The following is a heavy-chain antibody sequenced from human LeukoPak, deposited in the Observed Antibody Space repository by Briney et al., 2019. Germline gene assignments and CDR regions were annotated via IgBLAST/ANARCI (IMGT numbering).Heavy chain of an antibody. CDR2: IYPGDSDT. Sequence: GESLKISCKGSGYTFATYWIGWVRQMPGKGLEWMGIIYPGDSDTRYSPFFQGQVTISVDKSISTAYLQWSSLRASDTAMYYCARTISIGSCSGGNCYSDYWGQGTLVTVSS. CDR1: GYTFATYW. J-gene: IGHJ4*02. V-gene: IGHV5-51*01. CDR3: ARTISIGSCSGGNCYSDY. D-gene: IGHD2-15*01.